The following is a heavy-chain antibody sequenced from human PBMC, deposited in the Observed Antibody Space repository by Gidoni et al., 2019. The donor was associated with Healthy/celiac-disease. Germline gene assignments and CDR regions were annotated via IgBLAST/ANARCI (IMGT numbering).Heavy chain of an antibody. CDR2: ISGGGGST. CDR3: ARDRIGYSGYDYFAIDI. Sequence: EVQLLVPGGGLVQPGGCLRLPRAASGLTSSSYALSRVRQAPGKGLEWVSAISGGGGSTYYADTVKGRFTIAKDKSKNTLYLQMNSLRAEDTAVYYCARDRIGYSGYDYFAIDIWGQGTMVTVSS. V-gene: IGHV3-23*01. CDR1: GLTSSSYA. J-gene: IGHJ3*02. D-gene: IGHD5-12*01.